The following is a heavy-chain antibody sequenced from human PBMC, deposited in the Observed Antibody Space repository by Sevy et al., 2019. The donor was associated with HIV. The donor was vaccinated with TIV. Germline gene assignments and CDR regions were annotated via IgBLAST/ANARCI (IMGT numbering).Heavy chain of an antibody. CDR2: IKSKTDGGTT. J-gene: IGHJ3*02. CDR3: TTIVGATTMFAFDI. D-gene: IGHD1-26*01. V-gene: IGHV3-15*01. CDR1: GFTFSNAW. Sequence: GGCLRLSCAASGFTFSNAWMSWVRQAPGKGLEWVGRIKSKTDGGTTDYAAPVKGRFTISRDDSKNTLYLQMNSLKTEDTAVYYCTTIVGATTMFAFDIWGQGTMVTVSS.